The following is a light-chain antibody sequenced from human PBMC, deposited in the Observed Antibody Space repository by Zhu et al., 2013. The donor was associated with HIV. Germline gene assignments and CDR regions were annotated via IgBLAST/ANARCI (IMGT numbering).Light chain of an antibody. CDR2: AAS. V-gene: IGKV1-5*01. Sequence: IQMTQSPSTLSASVGDRVTITCRASQSIGDWVAWYQQRPGKAPNVLIYAASSLISGVPSRFSGSGSETEFTLTVSNLQAEDFATYYCQQFHHYPWTFGQGTEGG. CDR3: QQFHHYPWT. J-gene: IGKJ1*01. CDR1: QSIGDW.